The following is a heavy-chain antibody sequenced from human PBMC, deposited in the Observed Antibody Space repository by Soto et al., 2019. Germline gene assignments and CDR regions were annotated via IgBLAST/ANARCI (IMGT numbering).Heavy chain of an antibody. CDR2: IYYSGST. D-gene: IGHD4-17*01. V-gene: IGHV4-31*03. CDR3: ARTRNDYGDYYFDY. Sequence: SETLSLTCTVSGGSISSGGYYWSWIRQHPGKGLEWIGYIYYSGSTYYNPSLKSRVTISVDTSKNQFSLKLSSVTAADTAVYYCARTRNDYGDYYFDYWGQGTLVTVSS. CDR1: GGSISSGGYY. J-gene: IGHJ4*02.